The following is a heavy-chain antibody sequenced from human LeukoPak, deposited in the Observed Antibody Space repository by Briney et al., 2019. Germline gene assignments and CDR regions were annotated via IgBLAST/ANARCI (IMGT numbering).Heavy chain of an antibody. D-gene: IGHD6-13*01. V-gene: IGHV4-39*07. Sequence: SETLSLTCTVSGGSISSSIYYWGWIRQSPGKGLEWIGSIYHSGTTYYNPSLKSRVTISVDTSKNQFSLKLTSVTAADTAVYYCARGYSSSWYFNWFDPWGQGTLVTVSS. CDR2: IYHSGTT. CDR1: GGSISSSIYY. CDR3: ARGYSSSWYFNWFDP. J-gene: IGHJ5*02.